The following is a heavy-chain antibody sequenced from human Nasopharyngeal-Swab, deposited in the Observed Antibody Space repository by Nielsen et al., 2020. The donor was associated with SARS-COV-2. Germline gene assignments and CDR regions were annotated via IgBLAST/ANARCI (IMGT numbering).Heavy chain of an antibody. CDR1: GYSFTSYW. Sequence: GESLKISCKGSGYSFTSYWIGWVRQMPGKGLEWMGIIYPGDSETRYSPSFQGQVTISADKSISTAYLQWSSLKASDTAMYYCARHQVGYSYGSYYYYMDVWGKGTTVTVSS. V-gene: IGHV5-51*01. D-gene: IGHD5-18*01. CDR2: IYPGDSET. CDR3: ARHQVGYSYGSYYYYMDV. J-gene: IGHJ6*03.